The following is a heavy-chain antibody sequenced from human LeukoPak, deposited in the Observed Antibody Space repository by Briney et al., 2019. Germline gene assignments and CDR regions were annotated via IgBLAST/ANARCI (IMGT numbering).Heavy chain of an antibody. V-gene: IGHV3-9*01. CDR3: AGHYDSSGYYYSDHGPNQRGPDY. J-gene: IGHJ4*02. D-gene: IGHD3-22*01. CDR1: GFTFDDYA. Sequence: AGRSLRLSCAASGFTFDDYAMHWVRQGPGKGLEWVSGISWNSGNIGYADSVEGRLTISRDNAKNSLYLQMNSLRAEDTALYYCAGHYDSSGYYYSDHGPNQRGPDYWGQGTLVTVSS. CDR2: ISWNSGNI.